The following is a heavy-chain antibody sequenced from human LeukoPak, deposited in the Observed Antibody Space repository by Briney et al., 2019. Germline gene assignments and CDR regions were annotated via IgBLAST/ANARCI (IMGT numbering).Heavy chain of an antibody. CDR2: TYYRSKWYN. Sequence: SQTLSLTCDISGDSVSSNSAAWNWIRQSPLRGLEWLGRTYYRSKWYNDYAVSVKSRITINPDTSKNQFSLQLNSVTPEDTAVYYCAREWELLGAFDIWGQGTMVTVSS. CDR1: GDSVSSNSAA. J-gene: IGHJ3*02. V-gene: IGHV6-1*01. CDR3: AREWELLGAFDI. D-gene: IGHD1-26*01.